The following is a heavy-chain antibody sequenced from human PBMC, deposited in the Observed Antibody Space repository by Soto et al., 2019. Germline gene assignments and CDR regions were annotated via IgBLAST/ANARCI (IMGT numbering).Heavy chain of an antibody. Sequence: ASVTVSCKASGYTFTSYAMHWVRQAPGQRLEWMGWINAGNGNTKYSQKFQGWVTMTRDTSISTAYMELSRLRSDDTAVYYCARADTMVRGVTLFDYWGQGTLVTVSS. J-gene: IGHJ4*02. CDR3: ARADTMVRGVTLFDY. CDR1: GYTFTSYA. CDR2: INAGNGNT. D-gene: IGHD3-10*01. V-gene: IGHV1-3*01.